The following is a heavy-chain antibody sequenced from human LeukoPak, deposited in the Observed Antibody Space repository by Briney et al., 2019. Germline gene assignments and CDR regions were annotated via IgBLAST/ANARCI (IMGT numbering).Heavy chain of an antibody. CDR3: ATLSVDTAMVDLPYFDY. Sequence: GGSLRLSCAASGFTFSSYWMSWVRQAPGNGLEWVADIKQDGSEKYYVDSVKGRFTISRDNAKNSLYLQMNSLRAEDTAVYYCATLSVDTAMVDLPYFDYWGQGTLVTVSS. D-gene: IGHD5-18*01. CDR1: GFTFSSYW. CDR2: IKQDGSEK. V-gene: IGHV3-7*01. J-gene: IGHJ4*02.